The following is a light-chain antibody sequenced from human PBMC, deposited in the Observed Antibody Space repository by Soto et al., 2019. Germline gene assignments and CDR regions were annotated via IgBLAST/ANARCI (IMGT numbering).Light chain of an antibody. CDR1: QTVSSNF. CDR2: DAS. J-gene: IGKJ1*01. V-gene: IGKV3-20*01. CDR3: QFYGDPSKT. Sequence: EIVLTQSPGTLSLSPGERGTLSCRASQTVSSNFSAWYQQKPGQAPRLLIFDASTRATGIPDRFTGSGSGTDFTLTISRLEPEDFAVYYCQFYGDPSKTFGQGTKV.